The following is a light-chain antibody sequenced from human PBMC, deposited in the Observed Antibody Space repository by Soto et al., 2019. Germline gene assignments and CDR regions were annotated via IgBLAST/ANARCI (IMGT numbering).Light chain of an antibody. Sequence: DIVMTQSPDSLAVSLGERATINCKSSQSVLYSSNNKNYLAWYQQKPGQPPKLLIYWASTRESGVPDRFSGSGSGTDFTVTISSLQAEDVAVYYCQQYYTTPPHTFGPGTKVDIK. CDR3: QQYYTTPPHT. CDR2: WAS. CDR1: QSVLYSSNNKNY. V-gene: IGKV4-1*01. J-gene: IGKJ3*01.